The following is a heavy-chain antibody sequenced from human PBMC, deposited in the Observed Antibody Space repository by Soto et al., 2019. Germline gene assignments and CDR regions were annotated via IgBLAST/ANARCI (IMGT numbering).Heavy chain of an antibody. Sequence: PSETLSLTCTVSGGSISSYYWSWIRQPPGKGLEWIGYIYYSGSTNYNPSLKSRVTISVDTSKNQFSLKLSSVTAADTAVYYCARVSGDYYGMDVWGQGTTVTVS. D-gene: IGHD7-27*01. CDR2: IYYSGST. J-gene: IGHJ6*02. CDR3: ARVSGDYYGMDV. V-gene: IGHV4-59*01. CDR1: GGSISSYY.